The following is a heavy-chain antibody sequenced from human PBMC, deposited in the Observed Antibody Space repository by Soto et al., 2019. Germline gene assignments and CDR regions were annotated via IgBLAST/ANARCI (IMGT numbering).Heavy chain of an antibody. V-gene: IGHV3-23*01. CDR2: ISGSGGST. Sequence: GGSLRLSCAASGFTFSSYAMSWVRQAPGKGLEWVSAISGSGGSTYYADSVKGRFTISRDNSKNTRYLQMNSLRAEDTAVYYCAKARLDILTGYPSLCFDYWGQGTLVTVSS. D-gene: IGHD3-9*01. J-gene: IGHJ4*02. CDR1: GFTFSSYA. CDR3: AKARLDILTGYPSLCFDY.